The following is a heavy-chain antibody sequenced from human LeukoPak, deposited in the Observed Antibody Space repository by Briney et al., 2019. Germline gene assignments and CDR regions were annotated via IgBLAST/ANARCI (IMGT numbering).Heavy chain of an antibody. V-gene: IGHV4-4*07. Sequence: SETLSLTCAVYGGSFSGYYWSWIRQPAGKGLEWIGRIYTSGSTNYNPSLKSRVTMSVDTSKNQFSLKLSSVTAADTAVYYCARESGDHDFDYWGQGTLVTVSS. J-gene: IGHJ4*02. CDR1: GGSFSGYY. D-gene: IGHD4-17*01. CDR2: IYTSGST. CDR3: ARESGDHDFDY.